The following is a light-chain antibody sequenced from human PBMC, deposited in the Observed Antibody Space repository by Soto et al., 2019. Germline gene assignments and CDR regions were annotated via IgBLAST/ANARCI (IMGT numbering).Light chain of an antibody. V-gene: IGLV2-8*01. Sequence: QSALTQPPSASGSPGQSVTIPCTGTSSDVGAYDHVSWYQQHPGKAPKLIIYEVTKRPSGVPDRFSGSKSGNTASLTVSGLQADDEADYYCSSYAGSNNFVVFGGGTKLTVL. CDR2: EVT. CDR3: SSYAGSNNFVV. CDR1: SSDVGAYDH. J-gene: IGLJ2*01.